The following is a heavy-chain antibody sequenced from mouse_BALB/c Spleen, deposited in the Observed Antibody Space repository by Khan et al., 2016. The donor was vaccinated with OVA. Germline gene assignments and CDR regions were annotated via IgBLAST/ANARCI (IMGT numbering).Heavy chain of an antibody. CDR2: IYPGTGDT. V-gene: IGHV1-84*02. D-gene: IGHD1-2*01. CDR3: SRDVATEYFNF. Sequence: QVQLQQSGPELVKPGASVKISCKASGYTFTDYYMNWVKQKPGQGLEWIGWIYPGTGDTQYNEKFKGKATLTVDTSSRTVYMQVSSLTSEDTAVYFCSRDVATEYFNFWGQGTTLTVSS. CDR1: GYTFTDYY. J-gene: IGHJ2*01.